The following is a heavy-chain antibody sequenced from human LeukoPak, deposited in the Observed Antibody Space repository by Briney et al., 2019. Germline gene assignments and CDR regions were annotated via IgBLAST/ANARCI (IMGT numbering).Heavy chain of an antibody. CDR1: EFTVISAY. CDR2: IFAGGSA. D-gene: IGHD3-3*01. CDR3: AKDGWSADAYYFDY. J-gene: IGHJ4*02. Sequence: GGSLRLSCEASEFTVISAYMNWVRQAPGKGLEWVSDIFAGGSAYYADSVKGRFTISRDNSKNMVYLQMNSLTAEDTAVYYCAKDGWSADAYYFDYWGQGTLVTVSA. V-gene: IGHV3-53*01.